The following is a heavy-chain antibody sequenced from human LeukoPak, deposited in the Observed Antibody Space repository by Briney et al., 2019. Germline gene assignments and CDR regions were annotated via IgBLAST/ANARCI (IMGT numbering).Heavy chain of an antibody. J-gene: IGHJ4*02. D-gene: IGHD6-19*01. V-gene: IGHV3-23*01. CDR2: ISGSGGST. CDR3: AKGGLITVAGTFDY. CDR1: GFSFSSYG. Sequence: GGSLRLSCAASGFSFSSYGMSWVRQAPGKGLEWVSGISGSGGSTYYADSVKGRFTISRDNSKNTLYLQMNSLRAEDTAVYYCAKGGLITVAGTFDYWGQGTLVTVFS.